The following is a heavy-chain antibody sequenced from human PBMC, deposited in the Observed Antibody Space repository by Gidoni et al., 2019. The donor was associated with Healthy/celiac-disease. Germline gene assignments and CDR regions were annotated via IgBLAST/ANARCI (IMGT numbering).Heavy chain of an antibody. J-gene: IGHJ4*02. CDR1: GFTFSSYA. D-gene: IGHD4-17*01. Sequence: EVQLLESGGGLVQRGGSLRLSCAASGFTFSSYAMSWVRQAPGKGLEWLSAISGSGVSSYYADSVKGRFTISRDNSNNPLYLQMNSLRAEDTAVYYCAKDLGYGDYGLLHWGQGTLVTVSS. V-gene: IGHV3-23*01. CDR2: ISGSGVSS. CDR3: AKDLGYGDYGLLH.